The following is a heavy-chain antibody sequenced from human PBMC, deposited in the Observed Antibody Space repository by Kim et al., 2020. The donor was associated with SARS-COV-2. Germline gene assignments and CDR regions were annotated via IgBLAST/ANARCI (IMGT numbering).Heavy chain of an antibody. CDR3: AKEGYDFVAGNGLDV. CDR2: LSGSGGRT. D-gene: IGHD3-16*01. V-gene: IGHV3-23*01. Sequence: GGSLRLSCGASGFTFSSYAMTWVRQAPGKGLEWVSALSGSGGRTYYADSVKGRFTISRDNSKNTLYLQMNSLRGEDTAVYYCAKEGYDFVAGNGLDVWGQGTTVTVSS. J-gene: IGHJ6*02. CDR1: GFTFSSYA.